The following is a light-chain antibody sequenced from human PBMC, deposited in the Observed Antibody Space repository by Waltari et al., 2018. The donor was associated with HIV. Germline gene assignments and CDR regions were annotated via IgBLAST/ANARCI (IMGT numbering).Light chain of an antibody. CDR1: PHVGSRR. V-gene: IGKV3-20*01. CDR3: QQYGDTPLT. CDR2: DAS. Sequence: EIVLTQSPGTLSLSPGDRATLSCRASPHVGSRRLAWYQRKLGQAPRLLIYDASTRATGIPDRFSGSGSGTDFTLTINRLEPEDFAVYFCQQYGDTPLTFGGGTKVEIK. J-gene: IGKJ4*01.